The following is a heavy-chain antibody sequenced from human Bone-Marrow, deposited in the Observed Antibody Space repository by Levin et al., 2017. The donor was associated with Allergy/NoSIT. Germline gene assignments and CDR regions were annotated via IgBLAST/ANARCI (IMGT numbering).Heavy chain of an antibody. CDR1: GFSFSSYA. CDR2: VSFDENNK. D-gene: IGHD2-21*02. Sequence: PGGSLRLSCAASGFSFSSYAMYWFRQGPGKGLEWVAEVSFDENNKYYGDSVKGRFTISRDSSKNTLYLQMNSLRVEDTALYFCAKDRAANCGGDCYGRFGVDVWGQGTTVTVSS. V-gene: IGHV3-30*18. CDR3: AKDRAANCGGDCYGRFGVDV. J-gene: IGHJ6*02.